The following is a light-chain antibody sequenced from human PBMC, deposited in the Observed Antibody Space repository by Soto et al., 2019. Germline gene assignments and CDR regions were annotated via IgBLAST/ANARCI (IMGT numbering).Light chain of an antibody. CDR1: SSDVGGYNS. CDR3: SSYTSSSTWV. J-gene: IGLJ3*02. CDR2: EVS. V-gene: IGLV2-14*01. Sequence: QSALTQPASVSGSPGQSITISCTGTSSDVGGYNSVSWYQQHPGKAPKLMIYEVSNRPSGVSHRFSGSKSGDTASLTISGLQTEDEADYYCSSYTSSSTWVLGGGTKLTVL.